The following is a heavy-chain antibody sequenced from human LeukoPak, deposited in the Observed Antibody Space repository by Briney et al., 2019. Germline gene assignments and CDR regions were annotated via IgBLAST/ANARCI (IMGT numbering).Heavy chain of an antibody. CDR3: ATSRLIQLWLVDY. CDR1: EFTFSSYA. CDR2: ISGSGGTT. V-gene: IGHV3-23*01. Sequence: GGSLRLSCAASEFTFSSYAMGWFRQARANGLEWVSPISGSGGTTYYADSVKGRFTISRDNSKNTVYLQMHRLRGEDTAVYYCATSRLIQLWLVDYWGQGTLVTVSS. J-gene: IGHJ4*02. D-gene: IGHD5-18*01.